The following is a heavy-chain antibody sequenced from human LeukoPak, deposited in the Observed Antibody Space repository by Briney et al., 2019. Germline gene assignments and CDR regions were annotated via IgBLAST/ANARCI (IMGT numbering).Heavy chain of an antibody. Sequence: GGSQRLSCAASGFTFSSYWMHWVRQAPGKGLMWVSSINGDGRRTNYADSVKGRFTISRDNAKNSLYLQMNSLRAEDTAVYYCARDLLIIVVPAAITWFDPWGQGTLVTVSS. D-gene: IGHD2-2*01. CDR1: GFTFSSYW. V-gene: IGHV3-74*01. CDR2: INGDGRRT. CDR3: ARDLLIIVVPAAITWFDP. J-gene: IGHJ5*02.